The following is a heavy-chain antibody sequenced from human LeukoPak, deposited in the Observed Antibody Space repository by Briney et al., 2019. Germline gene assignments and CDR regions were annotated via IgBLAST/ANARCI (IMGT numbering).Heavy chain of an antibody. CDR2: IKQDGSEK. Sequence: PGGSLRLSCAASGFTFSSYWMSWVRQAPGKGLEWVANIKQDGSEKYYVDSVKGRFTISRDNAKNSLYLQMNSLRAEDTAVYYCAREDDDGSRRNWFDPWGQGTLVTVSS. J-gene: IGHJ5*02. D-gene: IGHD3-10*01. CDR1: GFTFSSYW. CDR3: AREDDDGSRRNWFDP. V-gene: IGHV3-7*01.